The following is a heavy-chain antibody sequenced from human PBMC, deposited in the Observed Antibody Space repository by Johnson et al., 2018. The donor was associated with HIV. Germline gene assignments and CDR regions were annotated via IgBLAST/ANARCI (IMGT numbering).Heavy chain of an antibody. CDR3: ARGKAWIQLWDDALDI. J-gene: IGHJ3*02. CDR2: ISYDGSIK. Sequence: QVQLVESGGGFVKPGGSLRLSCAASGFIFSSYAMHWVRQAPGKGLEWVAVISYDGSIKNYADSVKGQFTISRDNSKNAVYLQMNRLRGDDTAVYYCARGKAWIQLWDDALDIWGQGTMVTVSS. CDR1: GFIFSSYA. V-gene: IGHV3-30-3*01. D-gene: IGHD5-18*01.